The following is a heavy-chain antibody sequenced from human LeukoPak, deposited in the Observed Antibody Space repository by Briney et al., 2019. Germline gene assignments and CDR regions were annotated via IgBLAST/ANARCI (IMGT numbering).Heavy chain of an antibody. CDR1: GGSISGSSDY. D-gene: IGHD1-20*01. J-gene: IGHJ4*02. Sequence: PSETLSLTCTVSGGSISGSSDYWGWIRQPPGKGLEWIGHIYYSGNTYYNPSLKSRVSISVDTSKNQFSLKLTSVSAADTAVFYCARRASITVTAGRHFDYWGQGTLVTVSS. CDR3: ARRASITVTAGRHFDY. V-gene: IGHV4-39*01. CDR2: IYYSGNT.